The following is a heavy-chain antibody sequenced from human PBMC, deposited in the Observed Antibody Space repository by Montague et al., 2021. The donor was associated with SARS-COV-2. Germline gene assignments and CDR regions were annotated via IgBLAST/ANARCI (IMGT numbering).Heavy chain of an antibody. Sequence: PALVKPTQTLTLTCTFSGFSLSTSGMCVSWIRQPPGKALEWLVRIDWDDEKDYSTSLRTRLNISKDTSKNQVVLTLTSMDPVDTATYYCARTYGGNSFFDSWGQGALVTVSS. V-gene: IGHV2-70*11. CDR3: ARTYGGNSFFDS. CDR2: IDWDDEK. D-gene: IGHD4-23*01. CDR1: GFSLSTSGMC. J-gene: IGHJ4*02.